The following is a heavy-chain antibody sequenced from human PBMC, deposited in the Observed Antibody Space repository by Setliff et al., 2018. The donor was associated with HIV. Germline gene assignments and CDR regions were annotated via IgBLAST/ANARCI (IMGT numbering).Heavy chain of an antibody. CDR2: IWYDGSNK. J-gene: IGHJ6*02. D-gene: IGHD6-6*01. V-gene: IGHV3-30*02. Sequence: PGGSLRLSCAASGFTFSRYGMHWVRQAPGKGLDWVAVIWYDGSNKYYADSLKGRFTISRDNSKNTLYLQINSLRAEGTAVYYCAKDNSSSSIYHYYGMDVWGQGTTVTVS. CDR3: AKDNSSSSIYHYYGMDV. CDR1: GFTFSRYG.